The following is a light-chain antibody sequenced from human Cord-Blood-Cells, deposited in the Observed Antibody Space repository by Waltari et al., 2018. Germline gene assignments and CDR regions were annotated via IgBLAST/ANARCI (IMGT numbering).Light chain of an antibody. J-gene: IGKJ2*01. CDR3: QQYGSSPYT. CDR1: QSVSSSY. Sequence: EIVLTQSPGTLSLSPGERATLSCRASQSVSSSYLAWYPRKPGQAPRLLIYGASSRATGIPDRFSGSGSGTDFTLTISRLEPEDFAVYYCQQYGSSPYTFGQGTKLEIK. CDR2: GAS. V-gene: IGKV3-20*01.